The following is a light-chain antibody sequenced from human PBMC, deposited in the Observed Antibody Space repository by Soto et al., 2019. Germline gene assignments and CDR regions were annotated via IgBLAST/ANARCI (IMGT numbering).Light chain of an antibody. V-gene: IGLV2-8*01. CDR3: KSYAGSNKYV. CDR1: KNDIGVYDF. Sequence: QSVLTQPPSASGSPGQSVTISCTGTKNDIGVYDFVSWYQHHPGKAPRLIIYEVVQRPSGVPDRFSGSKSGNTASLTVSGLQAADEAHYFCKSYAGSNKYVLGSGTKVT. J-gene: IGLJ1*01. CDR2: EVV.